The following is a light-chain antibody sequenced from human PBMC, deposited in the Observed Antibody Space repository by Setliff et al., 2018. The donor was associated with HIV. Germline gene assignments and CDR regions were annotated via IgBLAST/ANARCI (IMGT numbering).Light chain of an antibody. Sequence: QSALTQPASVSGSPGQSITISCTGSSTDVGGYNYVSWYQLHPGKAPKLIIYDVTKRPSGVPDRFSGSKSANAASLTISGLQAEDEADYYCCSSAGTYTSFFVFGTGTKVTVL. J-gene: IGLJ1*01. V-gene: IGLV2-11*01. CDR2: DVT. CDR1: STDVGGYNY. CDR3: CSSAGTYTSFFV.